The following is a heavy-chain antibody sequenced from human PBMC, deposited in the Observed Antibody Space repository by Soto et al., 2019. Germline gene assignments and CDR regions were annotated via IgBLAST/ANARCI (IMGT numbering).Heavy chain of an antibody. D-gene: IGHD6-13*01. J-gene: IGHJ3*02. Sequence: QVQLVQSGAEVKKPGASVKVSCKASGYTFTGHYMHWVRQAPGTGLEVVGWINSNSGGTEYAQKFQGRVTMTRDTSISTAYMELSRLRYDDTTLYYCARDREAAAGDPPGAFDIWGQGTLVTVSS. CDR1: GYTFTGHY. CDR2: INSNSGGT. V-gene: IGHV1-2*02. CDR3: ARDREAAAGDPPGAFDI.